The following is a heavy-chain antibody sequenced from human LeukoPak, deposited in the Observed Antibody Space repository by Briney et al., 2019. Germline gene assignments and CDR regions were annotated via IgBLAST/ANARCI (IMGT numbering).Heavy chain of an antibody. CDR1: GFTFSDYY. J-gene: IGHJ3*02. D-gene: IGHD3-10*01. Sequence: GGSLRLSCAAPGFTFSDYYMGWLRQAPGKGLDWISCISRSGTTIYYADSVKGRFTISRDNAKNSLYLQMNSLRGDDTAVYYCARGGAYDGSGSYREDAFDMWGQGTMVTVSS. CDR3: ARGGAYDGSGSYREDAFDM. V-gene: IGHV3-11*01. CDR2: ISRSGTTI.